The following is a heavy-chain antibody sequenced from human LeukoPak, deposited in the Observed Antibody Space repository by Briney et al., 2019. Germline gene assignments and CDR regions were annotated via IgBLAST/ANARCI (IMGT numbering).Heavy chain of an antibody. V-gene: IGHV3-66*01. CDR3: AKDGYKWNFDN. CDR2: IYSGGST. D-gene: IGHD5-24*01. J-gene: IGHJ4*02. CDR1: GFIVSSNY. Sequence: GGSLRLSCAASGFIVSSNYMTWVRQAPGKGLEWVSVIYSGGSTYYADSVKGRFTISRDTPKNTLYLQMNSLRADDTAVYYCAKDGYKWNFDNWGQGTLVTVSS.